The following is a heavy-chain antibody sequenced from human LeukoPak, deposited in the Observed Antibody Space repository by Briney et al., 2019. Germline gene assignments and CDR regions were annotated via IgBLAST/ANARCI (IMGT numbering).Heavy chain of an antibody. D-gene: IGHD1-26*01. CDR3: ARQVVGATFQYYFDY. Sequence: GGSLRLSCAASGFTFSSYGMHWVRQAPGKGLEWVVFIRYDGSNKYYADSVKGRFTISRDNSKNTLYLQMNSLRAEDTAVYYCARQVVGATFQYYFDYWGQGTLVTVSS. V-gene: IGHV3-30*02. J-gene: IGHJ4*02. CDR1: GFTFSSYG. CDR2: IRYDGSNK.